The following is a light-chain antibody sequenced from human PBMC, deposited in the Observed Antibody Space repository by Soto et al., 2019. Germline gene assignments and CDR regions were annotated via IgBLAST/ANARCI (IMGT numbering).Light chain of an antibody. Sequence: QSVLTQPPSVSGAPGQRVTISCTGSSSNIGTGYDVHWYQQLPGTAPKLLIYVNNNRPSGVPDRFSGSKSGTSASLAITGLQAEDEAAHYCQSYDNALSAWVFGGGTKLTVL. J-gene: IGLJ3*02. V-gene: IGLV1-40*01. CDR2: VNN. CDR1: SSNIGTGYD. CDR3: QSYDNALSAWV.